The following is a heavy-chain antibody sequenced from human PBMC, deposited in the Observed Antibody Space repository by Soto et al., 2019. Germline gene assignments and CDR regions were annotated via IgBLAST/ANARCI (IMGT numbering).Heavy chain of an antibody. CDR1: GFSLRTTGVG. J-gene: IGHJ4*02. D-gene: IGHD3-16*01. CDR3: AHTWGLPFDY. V-gene: IGHV2-5*01. Sequence: QITLKESGPTLVEPTQTLTLTCTYSGFSLRTTGVGVGWIRQPRGKALEWLGIIYWNDDKRYSPSLKNRFTLTSDISKSQVVLTMTNMDPVDTATYYCAHTWGLPFDYWGQGTLVIVSS. CDR2: IYWNDDK.